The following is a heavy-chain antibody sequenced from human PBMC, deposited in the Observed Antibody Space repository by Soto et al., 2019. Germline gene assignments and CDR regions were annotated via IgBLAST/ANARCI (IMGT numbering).Heavy chain of an antibody. CDR3: ARLPLTYNWFDP. D-gene: IGHD3-9*01. Sequence: PGESLKISCKGSGYSFSSYWIGWVRQMPGKGLEWMGIIYPGDSDTRYSPSFQGQVTISADKSISTAYLQWSSLKASYTAMYYFARLPLTYNWFDPWGQGTLVSVSS. CDR2: IYPGDSDT. V-gene: IGHV5-51*01. J-gene: IGHJ5*02. CDR1: GYSFSSYW.